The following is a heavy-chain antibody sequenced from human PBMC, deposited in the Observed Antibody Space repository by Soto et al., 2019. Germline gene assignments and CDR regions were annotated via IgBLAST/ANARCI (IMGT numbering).Heavy chain of an antibody. V-gene: IGHV3-11*01. J-gene: IGHJ6*03. Sequence: QVQLVESGGGLVKPGGSLRLSCAASGFTFSDYYMSWIRQAPGKGLEWISHISSGSTTISYADSMRGRHTISRDNAKNSLFLQMNSLRAEDTAVYYCARGGGQYYYHMDVWGTGTTVSVSS. CDR2: ISSGSTTI. D-gene: IGHD3-16*01. CDR3: ARGGGQYYYHMDV. CDR1: GFTFSDYY.